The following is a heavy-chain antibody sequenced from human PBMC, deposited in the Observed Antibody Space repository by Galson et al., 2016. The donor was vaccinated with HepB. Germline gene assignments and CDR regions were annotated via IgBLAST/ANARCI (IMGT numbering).Heavy chain of an antibody. D-gene: IGHD1-26*01. J-gene: IGHJ4*02. Sequence: LRLSCAASGFTFSNYAMNWVRQAPGKGLEWIGEISQISHGPYTTYNPSLKSRVTISTDKSRNQFSLNLNSVTAADTAVYYCERRSENYYGPFDYWGQGILVTVAA. CDR2: ISQISHGPYT. V-gene: IGHV4-34*01. CDR1: GFTFSNYA. CDR3: ERRSENYYGPFDY.